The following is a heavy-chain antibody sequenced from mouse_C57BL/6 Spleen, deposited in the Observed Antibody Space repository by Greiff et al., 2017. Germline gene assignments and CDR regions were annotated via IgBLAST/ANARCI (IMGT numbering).Heavy chain of an antibody. V-gene: IGHV1-82*01. J-gene: IGHJ4*01. CDR3: ARGYDGYAMDY. CDR1: GYAFSSSW. D-gene: IGHD2-3*01. Sequence: VMLVESGPELVKPGASVKISCKASGYAFSSSWMNWVKQRPGKGLEWIGRIYPGDGDTNYNGKFKGKATMTADKSSSTAYMQLSSLTSEDSAVYFCARGYDGYAMDYWGQGTSVTVSS. CDR2: IYPGDGDT.